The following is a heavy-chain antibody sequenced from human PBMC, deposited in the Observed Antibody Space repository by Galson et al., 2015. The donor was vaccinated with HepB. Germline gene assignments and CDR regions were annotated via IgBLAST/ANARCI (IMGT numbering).Heavy chain of an antibody. V-gene: IGHV3-11*01. D-gene: IGHD1-1*01. CDR2: IISSGSTI. CDR1: GFTFSDYY. Sequence: SLRLSCAASGFTFSDYYMSWIRQAPGKGLEWVSYIISSGSTIYYADSVKGRFTIFRDNAKNSLYLQMNSQRAEDTAVYYCARAEYNWNDGDYYMDVWGKGTTVTVSS. J-gene: IGHJ6*03. CDR3: ARAEYNWNDGDYYMDV.